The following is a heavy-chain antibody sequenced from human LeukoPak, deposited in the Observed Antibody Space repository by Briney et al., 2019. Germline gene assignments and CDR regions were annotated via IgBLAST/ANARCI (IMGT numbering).Heavy chain of an antibody. CDR3: ATGTSGYKTNYYYYMDV. V-gene: IGHV1-24*01. Sequence: SVKVSCKVSGYTLTELSMHWVRQAPGKGLEWMGGFDPEDGETIYAQKFQGRGTMTEDTSTDTAYMELSSLRSEDTAVYYCATGTSGYKTNYYYYMDVWGKGTTVTVSS. J-gene: IGHJ6*03. CDR1: GYTLTELS. CDR2: FDPEDGET. D-gene: IGHD3-22*01.